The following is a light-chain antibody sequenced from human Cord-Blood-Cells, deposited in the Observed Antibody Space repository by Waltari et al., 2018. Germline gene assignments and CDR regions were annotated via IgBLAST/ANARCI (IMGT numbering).Light chain of an antibody. CDR2: GAS. V-gene: IGKV1-39*01. CDR3: QQSYSTPLS. Sequence: QMTQSPYSLSAPVRDRVTITCRASQSISSYLNWYQQKPGNTPKLLTYGASSLQSGVPSKFSGSGAGTDYTLTISSLQPEDFATYYGQQSYSTPLSFGGGTKVEIK. CDR1: QSISSY. J-gene: IGKJ4*01.